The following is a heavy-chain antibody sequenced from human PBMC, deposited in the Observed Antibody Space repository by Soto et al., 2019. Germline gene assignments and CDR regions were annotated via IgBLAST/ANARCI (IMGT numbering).Heavy chain of an antibody. V-gene: IGHV3-64*01. CDR3: ARAGVVVPAAGYYYYYRDV. J-gene: IGHJ6*03. CDR2: ISSNGGST. CDR1: GFTFSSYA. D-gene: IGHD2-2*01. Sequence: EVQLVESGGGLVQPGGSLRLSCAASGFTFSSYAMHWVRQAPGKGLEYVSAISSNGGSTYYANSVKGRFTISRDNSTTTLYLQMGSLRAEDMAVYYCARAGVVVPAAGYYYYYRDVWGKGTTVNVSS.